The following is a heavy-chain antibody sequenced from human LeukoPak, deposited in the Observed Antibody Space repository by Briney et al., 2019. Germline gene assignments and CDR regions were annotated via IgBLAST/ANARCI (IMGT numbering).Heavy chain of an antibody. V-gene: IGHV1-69*04. CDR2: IIPILGIA. Sequence: GASVKVSCKASGGTFSSYAISWVRQAPGQGLEWMGRIIPILGIANYAQKFQGRVTITAGKSTSTAYMELSSLRSEDTAVYYCAREGGYSYGYALDYWGQGTLVTVSS. D-gene: IGHD5-18*01. CDR3: AREGGYSYGYALDY. CDR1: GGTFSSYA. J-gene: IGHJ4*02.